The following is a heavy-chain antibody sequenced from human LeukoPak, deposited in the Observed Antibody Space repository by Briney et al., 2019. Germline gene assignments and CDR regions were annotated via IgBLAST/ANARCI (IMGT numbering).Heavy chain of an antibody. CDR2: ISTRGGGI. Sequence: GGSLRLSCAGSGFMFSNHAMSWVRQAPGKGLEWVSGISTRGGGIYYAESVKGRFTISRDNSRNTLYLQMNSLRAEDTAVYYCSRGGYGDYNNWFDPWGQGTLVIVSS. CDR1: GFMFSNHA. D-gene: IGHD4-17*01. V-gene: IGHV3-23*01. CDR3: SRGGYGDYNNWFDP. J-gene: IGHJ5*02.